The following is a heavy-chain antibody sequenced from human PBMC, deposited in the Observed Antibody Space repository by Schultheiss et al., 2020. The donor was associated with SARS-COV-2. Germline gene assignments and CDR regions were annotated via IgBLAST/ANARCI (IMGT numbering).Heavy chain of an antibody. J-gene: IGHJ4*02. V-gene: IGHV3-7*01. Sequence: GGSLRLSCAASGFTFSSYSMNWVRQAPGKGLEWVANIKQDGSEKYYVDSVKGRFTISRDNAKNSLYLQMNSLRAEDTAVYYCARNGAGFDYWGQGTLVTVSS. CDR1: GFTFSSYS. CDR3: ARNGAGFDY. CDR2: IKQDGSEK. D-gene: IGHD3-10*01.